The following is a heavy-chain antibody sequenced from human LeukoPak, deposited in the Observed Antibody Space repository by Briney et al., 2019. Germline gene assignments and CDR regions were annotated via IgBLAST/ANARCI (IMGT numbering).Heavy chain of an antibody. Sequence: ASVKVSCKASGYTFTSYDTNWVRQATGQGLEWMGWMNPNSGNTGYAQKFQGRVTMTRNTSISTAYMELSSLRSEDTAVYYCARVPYDSSAELFDLWGRGTLVTVSS. CDR1: GYTFTSYD. CDR3: ARVPYDSSAELFDL. V-gene: IGHV1-8*01. CDR2: MNPNSGNT. J-gene: IGHJ2*01. D-gene: IGHD3-22*01.